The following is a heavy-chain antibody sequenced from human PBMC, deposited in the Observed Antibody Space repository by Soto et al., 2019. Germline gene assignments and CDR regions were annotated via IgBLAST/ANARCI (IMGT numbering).Heavy chain of an antibody. V-gene: IGHV4-30-2*01. Sequence: QVQLQESGSGLVKPSQTLVLTCTVSGDSISRDGYSWSWLRQPPGKGLEWIGYIYHSGATYYNPSLQSRVTTSVDKAKNPFSLRLASVTAAETAVYYFSREVSYYFDSWGHRTLVTLSS. CDR1: GDSISRDGYS. CDR3: SREVSYYFDS. J-gene: IGHJ4*01. CDR2: IYHSGAT. D-gene: IGHD2-8*01.